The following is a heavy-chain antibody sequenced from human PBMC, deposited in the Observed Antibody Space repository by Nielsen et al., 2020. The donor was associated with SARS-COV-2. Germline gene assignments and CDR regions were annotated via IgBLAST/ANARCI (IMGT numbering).Heavy chain of an antibody. CDR2: IYDSGNT. V-gene: IGHV4-59*13. D-gene: IGHD2-15*01. Sequence: SETLSLTCTVSGGAISSYYWTWIRQPPEKGLEWIAYIYDSGNTNYNPSLKSRVTISVDTSRNQFSLKLTSVTAADTAVYYCAREGLQLWDDWGQGTLVTVSS. CDR1: GGAISSYY. CDR3: AREGLQLWDD. J-gene: IGHJ4*02.